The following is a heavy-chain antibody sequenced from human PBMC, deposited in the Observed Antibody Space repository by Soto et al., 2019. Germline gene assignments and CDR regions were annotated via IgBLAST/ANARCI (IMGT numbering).Heavy chain of an antibody. D-gene: IGHD3-22*01. V-gene: IGHV3-13*04. CDR2: IGTAGDT. J-gene: IGHJ4*02. Sequence: GSLRLSCSASGFTFSSYDMHWVRQGPGKGLEWVSAIGTAGDTNYAGSVKGRFTISRENAKNSLYLQMNSLRAGDTAIYFCARAIGPTLFDYWGQGTLVTVPQ. CDR3: ARAIGPTLFDY. CDR1: GFTFSSYD.